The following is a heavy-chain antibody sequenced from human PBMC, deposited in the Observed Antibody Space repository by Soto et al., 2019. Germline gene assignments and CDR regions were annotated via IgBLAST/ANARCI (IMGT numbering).Heavy chain of an antibody. J-gene: IGHJ4*02. CDR3: ARTRQSGTTSKCQEVYFDF. CDR2: IHHNGDT. CDR1: GDSMNTNNW. D-gene: IGHD1-7*01. V-gene: IGHV4-4*02. Sequence: PSETLSLTCAVFGDSMNTNNWWSWVRQTPGKGLEWIGEIHHNGDTTYTPSLKSRVTMSLDKSKYHFSLSLTSVTAAHTAVYYFARTRQSGTTSKCQEVYFDFWGRGTLV.